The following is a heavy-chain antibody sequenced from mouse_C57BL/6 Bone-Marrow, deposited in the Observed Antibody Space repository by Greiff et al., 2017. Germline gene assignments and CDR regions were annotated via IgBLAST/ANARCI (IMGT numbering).Heavy chain of an antibody. CDR2: INPNNGGT. D-gene: IGHD1-1*01. J-gene: IGHJ1*03. CDR3: ATDGSSYYWYFDV. Sequence: EVQLLQSGPELVKPGASVKISCKASGYTFTDYYMNWVKQSHGKSLEWIGDINPNNGGTSYNQKFKGKATLTVDKSSSPAYMELRSLTSEDSAVYNCATDGSSYYWYFDVWGTKSTVTVSS. V-gene: IGHV1-26*01. CDR1: GYTFTDYY.